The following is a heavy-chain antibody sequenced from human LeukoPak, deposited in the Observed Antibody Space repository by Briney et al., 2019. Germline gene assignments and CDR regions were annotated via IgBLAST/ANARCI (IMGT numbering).Heavy chain of an antibody. CDR3: AKETPSHSVWSGHSL. D-gene: IGHD3-3*01. Sequence: GGSLRLSCAASGFLVSAYSMTWVRQAPGKGLDWVSAIRGHDGNTYYADSVKGRFTISRDISKNTLYLQMNNLRAEDTAVYYCAKETPSHSVWSGHSLWGQGILVTVSS. J-gene: IGHJ4*02. V-gene: IGHV3-23*01. CDR1: GFLVSAYS. CDR2: IRGHDGNT.